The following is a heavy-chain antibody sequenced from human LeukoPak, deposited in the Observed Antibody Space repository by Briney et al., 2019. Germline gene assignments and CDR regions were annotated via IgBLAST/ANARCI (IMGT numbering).Heavy chain of an antibody. CDR2: ISSSSTI. CDR3: ARSIQLWPYFDY. D-gene: IGHD5-18*01. J-gene: IGHJ4*02. V-gene: IGHV3-48*02. CDR1: GFTFSSYS. Sequence: PGGSLRLSCAASGFTFSSYSMNWVRQAPGKGLEWVSYISSSSTIYYADSVKGRFTISRDNAKNSLYLQMNSLRDEDAAVYYCARSIQLWPYFDYWGQGTLVTVSS.